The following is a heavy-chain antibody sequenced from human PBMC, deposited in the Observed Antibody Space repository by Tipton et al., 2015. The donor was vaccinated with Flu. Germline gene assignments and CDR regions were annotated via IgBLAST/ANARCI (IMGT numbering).Heavy chain of an antibody. V-gene: IGHV4-34*01. CDR2: INHSGST. CDR3: ARDSSGYSIFFDY. D-gene: IGHD3-22*01. CDR1: GGSFSGYY. Sequence: LRLSCAVYGGSFSGYYWSWICQPPGKGLEWIGEINHSGSTNYNPSLKSRVTISVDTSKNQFSLKLSSVTAADTAVYYCARDSSGYSIFFDYWGQGTLVTVSS. J-gene: IGHJ4*02.